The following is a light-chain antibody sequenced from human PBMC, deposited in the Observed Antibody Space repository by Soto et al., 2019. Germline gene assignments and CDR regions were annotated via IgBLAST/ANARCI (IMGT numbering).Light chain of an antibody. V-gene: IGKV1-39*01. CDR1: QSISTY. CDR2: AAS. Sequence: DIQMTQSPSSLSASVGDRVSITCRASQSISTYLNWYQQKPGKAPKLLIFAASTLQRGVPSRFSGSGCGTDFTLTISSLQPEDFATYYCQQSYSPHTFGQGTRLEIK. J-gene: IGKJ2*01. CDR3: QQSYSPHT.